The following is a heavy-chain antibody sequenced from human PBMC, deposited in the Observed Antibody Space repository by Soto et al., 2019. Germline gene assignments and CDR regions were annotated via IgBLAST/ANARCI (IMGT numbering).Heavy chain of an antibody. Sequence: QVQLVQSGAEVKKPGSSVKVSCKASGGTFSSYAISWVRQAPGQGLEWMGGFNPIFETANYAQKFQGRVTITADETTNTAYMELSSLRSEDTAVYYCTRGITLIRGVIPPGYYYGMDVCGQGTTVAVSS. CDR2: FNPIFETA. CDR1: GGTFSSYA. CDR3: TRGITLIRGVIPPGYYYGMDV. J-gene: IGHJ6*02. V-gene: IGHV1-69*01. D-gene: IGHD3-10*01.